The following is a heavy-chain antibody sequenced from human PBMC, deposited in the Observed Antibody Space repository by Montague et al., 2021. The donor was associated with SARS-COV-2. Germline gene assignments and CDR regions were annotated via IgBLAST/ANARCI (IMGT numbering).Heavy chain of an antibody. V-gene: IGHV3-9*01. CDR2: ISWNSGSI. J-gene: IGHJ4*02. Sequence: SLRLSCAASGFTFDDYAMHWVRQAPGKGLEWVSGISWNSGSIHYADSVKGRFTISRDNAKNSLYLQMNSLRAEDTAVYYCAREANCGGDCPLDYWGQGTLVTVSS. CDR1: GFTFDDYA. CDR3: AREANCGGDCPLDY. D-gene: IGHD2-21*02.